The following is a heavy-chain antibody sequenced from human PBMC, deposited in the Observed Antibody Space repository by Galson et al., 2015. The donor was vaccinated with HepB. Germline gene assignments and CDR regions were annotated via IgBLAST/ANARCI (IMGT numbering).Heavy chain of an antibody. CDR3: ARALTTMLAFDF. CDR1: GFSLTTSGMR. Sequence: PALVKPTQTLTLTCTFSGFSLTTSGMRVSWIRQPPGKALEWLARIDWDDDKFYSTSLKTRLTTSKDTSKNQVVLTMSNKDPVDTATYYCARALTTMLAFDFWGQGTMVTVSS. J-gene: IGHJ3*01. CDR2: IDWDDDK. D-gene: IGHD4/OR15-4a*01. V-gene: IGHV2-70*04.